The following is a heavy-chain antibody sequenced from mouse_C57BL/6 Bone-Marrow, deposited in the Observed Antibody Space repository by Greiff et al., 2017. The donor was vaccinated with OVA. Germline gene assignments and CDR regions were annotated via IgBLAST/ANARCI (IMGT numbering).Heavy chain of an antibody. D-gene: IGHD5-5*01. CDR2: FYPGSGSI. V-gene: IGHV1-62-2*01. CDR3: AGHARSPLPYYYAMDY. J-gene: IGHJ4*01. CDR1: GYTFTEYT. Sequence: QVQLKQSGAELVKPGASVKLSCKASGYTFTEYTIHWVKQRSGQGLEWIGWFYPGSGSIKYNEKFKDKATLTADKSSSTAYMELSRVTSEDSAVYFCAGHARSPLPYYYAMDYWGQGTSVTVSS.